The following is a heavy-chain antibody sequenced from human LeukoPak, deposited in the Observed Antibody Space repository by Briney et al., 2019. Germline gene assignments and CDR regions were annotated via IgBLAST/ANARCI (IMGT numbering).Heavy chain of an antibody. CDR3: AREAGIAITGTIWYFDL. D-gene: IGHD1/OR15-1a*01. J-gene: IGHJ2*01. Sequence: SVKVSCKASGGTFNTDALAWVRQVPGQGPEWMGRIIPVFGTTNYAETFQGRVTITADISTSTAYMQLSSLRSEDTAVYYCAREAGIAITGTIWYFDLWGRGTLVTVSS. CDR1: GGTFNTDA. CDR2: IIPVFGTT. V-gene: IGHV1-69*06.